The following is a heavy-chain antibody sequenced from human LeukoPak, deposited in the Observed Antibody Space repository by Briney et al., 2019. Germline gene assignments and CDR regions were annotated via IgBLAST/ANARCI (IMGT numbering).Heavy chain of an antibody. V-gene: IGHV3-21*01. Sequence: GGSLRLSCAASGFTFSTYSMNWVRQAPGKGLEWVPSISGTSSYIYYADSVKGRFTISRDNAKNSLSLQMNSLRAEDTAVYYCAREWDGAFDIWGQGTMVTVSS. J-gene: IGHJ3*02. CDR2: ISGTSSYI. D-gene: IGHD1-26*01. CDR1: GFTFSTYS. CDR3: AREWDGAFDI.